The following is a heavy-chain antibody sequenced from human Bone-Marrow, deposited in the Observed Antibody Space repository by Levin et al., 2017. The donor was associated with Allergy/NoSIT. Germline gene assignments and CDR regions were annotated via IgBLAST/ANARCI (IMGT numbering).Heavy chain of an antibody. J-gene: IGHJ3*02. CDR1: GGSISSYY. Sequence: SQTLSLTCTVSGGSISSYYWSWIRQPPGKGLEWIGYIYYSGSTNYNPSLKSRVTISVDTSKNQFSLKLSSVTAADTAVYYCARVFYDSSGPLGDAFDIWGQGTMVTVSS. D-gene: IGHD3-22*01. V-gene: IGHV4-59*01. CDR2: IYYSGST. CDR3: ARVFYDSSGPLGDAFDI.